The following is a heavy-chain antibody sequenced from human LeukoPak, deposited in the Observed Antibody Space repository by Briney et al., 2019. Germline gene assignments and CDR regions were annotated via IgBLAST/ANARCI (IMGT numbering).Heavy chain of an antibody. J-gene: IGHJ4*02. CDR1: GYAFTNYW. D-gene: IGHD2-21*02. CDR3: ARHSYMTATPIPDY. Sequence: GESLKIPCKGSGYAFTNYWIGWVRQMPGKGLEWMGITYPGDSDTRYSPSFQGQVTISVDKSISTAHLQWSSLKASDTAMYYCARHSYMTATPIPDYWGQGTLVTASS. V-gene: IGHV5-51*01. CDR2: TYPGDSDT.